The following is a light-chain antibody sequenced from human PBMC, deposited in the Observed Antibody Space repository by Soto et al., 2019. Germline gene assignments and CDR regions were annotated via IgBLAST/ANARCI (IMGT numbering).Light chain of an antibody. J-gene: IGKJ1*01. V-gene: IGKV3-20*01. CDR1: QSVNSSY. CDR3: QQYGNSPQT. CDR2: GAS. Sequence: EIVLTQSPGTLSLSPGERVTLSCRASQSVNSSYLAWYQHKPGQAPRPLIYGASTRATGIPDRFSGSGSGTDFTLTIARLEPGDFAVYYCQQYGNSPQTFGQGTKVDIK.